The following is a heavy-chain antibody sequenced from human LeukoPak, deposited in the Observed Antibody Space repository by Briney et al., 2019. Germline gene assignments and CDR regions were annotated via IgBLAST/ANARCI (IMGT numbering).Heavy chain of an antibody. CDR2: IYHSGNA. V-gene: IGHV4-38-2*02. CDR3: ARAVGSSWYFFDY. J-gene: IGHJ4*02. Sequence: SSETLSFTCTVSGYSISSGFYWGWIRQSPEKGLEWIGSIYHSGNAYYSPSLKSRVAISVDTSQNQLSLSLTSVTAADTAVYYCARAVGSSWYFFDYWGQGTLVTVSS. CDR1: GYSISSGFY. D-gene: IGHD6-19*01.